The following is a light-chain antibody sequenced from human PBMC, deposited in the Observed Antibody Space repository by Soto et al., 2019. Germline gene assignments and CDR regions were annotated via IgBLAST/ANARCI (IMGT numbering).Light chain of an antibody. J-gene: IGLJ2*01. V-gene: IGLV2-8*01. Sequence: QSVLTQPPSASGSPGQSVTISCTGTSSDVGGYKYVSWYQQHPGKAPKLMIYEVSKRPSGVPDRFSGSKSGNTASLTVYGLQAEYEADYYCSSYAGSNKFVVFGGGTKLTVL. CDR3: SSYAGSNKFVV. CDR1: SSDVGGYKY. CDR2: EVS.